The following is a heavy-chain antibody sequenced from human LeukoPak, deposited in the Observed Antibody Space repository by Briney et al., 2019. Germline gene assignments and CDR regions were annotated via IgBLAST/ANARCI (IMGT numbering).Heavy chain of an antibody. CDR3: ARYRTVDYHDSSGSLPLDAFDI. CDR2: IYYSGST. Sequence: PSQTLSLTCTVSGGSISSGDYYWSWIRQPPGKGLEWIGYIYYSGSTYYNPSLKSRVTISVDTSKNQFSLKLSSVTAADTAVYYCARYRTVDYHDSSGSLPLDAFDIWGQGTMVTVSS. CDR1: GGSISSGDYY. V-gene: IGHV4-30-4*01. D-gene: IGHD3-22*01. J-gene: IGHJ3*02.